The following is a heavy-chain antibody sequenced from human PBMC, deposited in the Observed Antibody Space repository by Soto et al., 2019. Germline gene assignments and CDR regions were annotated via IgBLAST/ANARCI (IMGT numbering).Heavy chain of an antibody. J-gene: IGHJ3*02. Sequence: SQTLSLTCTASGGSIRRYCWTWIRQPPGKGLEWIGYICDSGTTNYNPSLKSRVTISVDTSKNQFSLKLSSVTAADTAVYYCARDTDYGDYASAFDIWGQGTMVTVSS. CDR1: GGSIRRYC. V-gene: IGHV4-59*13. CDR2: ICDSGTT. CDR3: ARDTDYGDYASAFDI. D-gene: IGHD4-17*01.